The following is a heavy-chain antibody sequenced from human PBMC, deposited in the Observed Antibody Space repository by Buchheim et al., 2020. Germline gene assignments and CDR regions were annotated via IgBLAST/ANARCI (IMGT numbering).Heavy chain of an antibody. V-gene: IGHV3-21*01. D-gene: IGHD3-22*01. CDR3: ARDNYDSSHRDADRHYYYGMDV. Sequence: EVQLVESGGGLVKPGGSLRLSCAASGFTFSSYSMNWVRQAPGKGLEWVSSISSSSSYIYYADSVKGRFTISRDNAKNSLYRQMNSLRAEDTAVYYCARDNYDSSHRDADRHYYYGMDVWGQGTT. J-gene: IGHJ6*02. CDR2: ISSSSSYI. CDR1: GFTFSSYS.